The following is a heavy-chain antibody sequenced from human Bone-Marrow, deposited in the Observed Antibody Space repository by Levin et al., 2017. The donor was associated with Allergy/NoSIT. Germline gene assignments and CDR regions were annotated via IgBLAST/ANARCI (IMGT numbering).Heavy chain of an antibody. V-gene: IGHV3-23*01. CDR1: GFTFSNCG. CDR2: ISDSGGNT. CDR3: AKDRRPSGGDGYFDD. Sequence: GESLKISCAASGFTFSNCGMSWVRQAPGRGLDWVSSISDSGGNTYYADSVQGRFTISRDNSKNTLYLQMNSLRAEDTAIYYCAKDRRPSGGDGYFDDWGQGTLVFVSS. J-gene: IGHJ4*02. D-gene: IGHD3-10*01.